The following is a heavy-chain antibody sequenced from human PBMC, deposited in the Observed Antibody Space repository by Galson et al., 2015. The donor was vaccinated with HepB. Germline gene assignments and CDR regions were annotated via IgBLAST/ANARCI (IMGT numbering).Heavy chain of an antibody. D-gene: IGHD6-19*01. Sequence: SVKVSCKASGYTFTGYHMHWLRQAPGQGLEWMGRINPNSGGTNYAQKFQGRVTMTRDTSISTAYMELSRLRSGDTAVYYCARERLQWLVYRPPPNWFDPWGQGTLVTVSS. J-gene: IGHJ5*02. CDR2: INPNSGGT. CDR3: ARERLQWLVYRPPPNWFDP. V-gene: IGHV1-2*06. CDR1: GYTFTGYH.